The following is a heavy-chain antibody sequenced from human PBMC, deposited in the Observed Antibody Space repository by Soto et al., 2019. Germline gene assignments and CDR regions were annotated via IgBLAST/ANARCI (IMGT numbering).Heavy chain of an antibody. V-gene: IGHV1-46*01. CDR2: INPSGGGT. CDR1: GYTFTSYY. J-gene: IGHJ4*01. CDR3: ARDGGSTPGNGY. Sequence: ASLKGSYKASGYTFTSYYMHWVRQAPGQGLEWMGIINPSGGGTSYARKFQGRVTMTRDTSTNTVYMDLTSLRSEDTAVYYCARDGGSTPGNGYWRHVTLVTVSS. D-gene: IGHD2-15*01.